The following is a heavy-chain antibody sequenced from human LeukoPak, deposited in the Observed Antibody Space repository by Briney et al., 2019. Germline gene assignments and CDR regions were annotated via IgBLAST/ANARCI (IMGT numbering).Heavy chain of an antibody. CDR1: GYTFTSYE. J-gene: IGHJ6*03. D-gene: IGHD6-6*01. Sequence: ASVKVSCKASGYTFTSYEINWVRQATGQGLEWMGWMNANSGNTGYAQKFQGRVTMTRNTSISTAYMELSSLRSEDTAVYYCATGGRYSSSRGYYYYYYMDVWGKGTTVTVSS. CDR2: MNANSGNT. V-gene: IGHV1-8*01. CDR3: ATGGRYSSSRGYYYYYYMDV.